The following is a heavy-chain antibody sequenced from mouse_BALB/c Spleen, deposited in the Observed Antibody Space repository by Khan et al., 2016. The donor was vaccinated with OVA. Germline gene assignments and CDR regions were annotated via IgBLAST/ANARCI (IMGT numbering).Heavy chain of an antibody. CDR3: ARSYDYDVGGFAY. Sequence: VQLQESGPGLVAPSQSLSITCTVSGFSLSNYGIHWVRQPPGKGLEWLGVIWTGGITNYNSALMSRLSISKDNSKSQVFLKMNRLRTDDTAIYYCARSYDYDVGGFAYWGQGTLVTVSA. J-gene: IGHJ3*01. CDR1: GFSLSNYG. D-gene: IGHD2-4*01. V-gene: IGHV2-9*02. CDR2: IWTGGIT.